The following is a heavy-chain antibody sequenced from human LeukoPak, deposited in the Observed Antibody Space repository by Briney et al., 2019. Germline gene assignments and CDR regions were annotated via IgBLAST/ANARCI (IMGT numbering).Heavy chain of an antibody. Sequence: ASVRVSCKASGYTFTSYAMHWVRQAPGQRLEWMGWMNPNSGNTGYAQKFQGRVTMTRNTSISTAYMELSSLRSEDTAVYYCARGPLGAFDIWGQGTMVTVSS. CDR3: ARGPLGAFDI. D-gene: IGHD7-27*01. CDR1: GYTFTSYA. J-gene: IGHJ3*02. CDR2: MNPNSGNT. V-gene: IGHV1-8*02.